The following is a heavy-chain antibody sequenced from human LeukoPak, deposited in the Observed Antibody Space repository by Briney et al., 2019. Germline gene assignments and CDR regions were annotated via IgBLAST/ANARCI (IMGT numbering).Heavy chain of an antibody. V-gene: IGHV3-23*01. CDR3: AKASNTWNYFDY. Sequence: AGGSLRLSCAASGVTFRSYAMNWVRQAPGKGLEWVSAISGSGGSTYYADSVKGRFTISRDNSKNTLSLQMNSLRAEDTAIYYCAKASNTWNYFDYWGQGTLVTVSS. CDR1: GVTFRSYA. J-gene: IGHJ4*02. CDR2: ISGSGGST. D-gene: IGHD1-1*01.